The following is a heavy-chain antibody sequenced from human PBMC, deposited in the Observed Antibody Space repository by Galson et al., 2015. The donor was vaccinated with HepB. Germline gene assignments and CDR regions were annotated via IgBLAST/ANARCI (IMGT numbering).Heavy chain of an antibody. D-gene: IGHD3-22*01. Sequence: SVKVSCKASGYTFTSYGISWVRQAPGQGLEWMGWISAYNGNTNYAQKLQGRVTMTTDTSTSTAYMELRSLISDDTAVYYCARERTVKDYYDSSGARGGMDVWGQGTTVTVSS. CDR2: ISAYNGNT. CDR1: GYTFTSYG. CDR3: ARERTVKDYYDSSGARGGMDV. V-gene: IGHV1-18*04. J-gene: IGHJ6*02.